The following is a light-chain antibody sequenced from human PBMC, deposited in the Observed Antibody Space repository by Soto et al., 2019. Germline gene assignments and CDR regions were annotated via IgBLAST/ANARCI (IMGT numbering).Light chain of an antibody. CDR3: QQRNNWGLT. CDR1: QSVGTS. V-gene: IGKV3-11*01. Sequence: EIVLTQSPATLSLSPGESATLSCRVSQSVGTSLAWHQQKPGQAPRLLIFHSSARAVAIPARFSGSGSGTDFTLTISSLEPEDSAVYSCQQRNNWGLTFGPGTTVVVK. CDR2: HSS. J-gene: IGKJ3*01.